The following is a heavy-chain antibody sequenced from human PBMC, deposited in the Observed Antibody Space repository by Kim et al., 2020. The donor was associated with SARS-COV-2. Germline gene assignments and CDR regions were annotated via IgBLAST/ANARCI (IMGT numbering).Heavy chain of an antibody. V-gene: IGHV4-39*01. J-gene: IGHJ4*02. Sequence: SQTLSLTCTVSGGSISSSSYYWGWIRQPPGKGLEWIGSIYYSGSTYYNPSLKSRVTISVDTSKNQFSLKLSSVTAADTAVYYCARLGSRLWFGEGRASGYFDYWGQGTLVTVSS. CDR1: GGSISSSSYY. CDR3: ARLGSRLWFGEGRASGYFDY. CDR2: IYYSGST. D-gene: IGHD3-10*01.